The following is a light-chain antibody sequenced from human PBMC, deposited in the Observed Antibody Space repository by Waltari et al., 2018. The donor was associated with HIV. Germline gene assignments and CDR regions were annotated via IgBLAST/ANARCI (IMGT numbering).Light chain of an antibody. J-gene: IGLJ2*01. CDR2: EVT. Sequence: QSALTQPASVSGSPGQSSTTSSTATSGDTGGYNYVSCHQQHPGKVPKLIIYEVTHRPAGVSDRFSGSKSGNTASLTISGLQAEDEADYYCSSYTSSSTILFGGGTKLAVL. CDR3: SSYTSSSTIL. V-gene: IGLV2-14*01. CDR1: SGDTGGYNY.